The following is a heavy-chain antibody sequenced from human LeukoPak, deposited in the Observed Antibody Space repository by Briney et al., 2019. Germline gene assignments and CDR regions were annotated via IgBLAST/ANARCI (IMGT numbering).Heavy chain of an antibody. CDR2: IYYSGST. CDR3: ASTPPGYYDSSGYWDY. J-gene: IGHJ4*02. D-gene: IGHD3-22*01. V-gene: IGHV4-59*01. Sequence: SETLSLTCTVSGGSISGYYWSWIRQPPGKGLEWIGYIYYSGSTNYNPSLKSRVTISVDTSKNQFSLKLSSVTAADTAVYYCASTPPGYYDSSGYWDYWGQGTLVTVSS. CDR1: GGSISGYY.